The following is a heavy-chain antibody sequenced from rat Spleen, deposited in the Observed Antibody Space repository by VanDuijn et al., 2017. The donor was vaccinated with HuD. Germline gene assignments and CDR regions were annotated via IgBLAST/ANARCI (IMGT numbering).Heavy chain of an antibody. J-gene: IGHJ4*01. Sequence: EVQLVESDGGLVQPGRSLKLSCAASGFTFSDYYMAWVRQAPTKGLEWVATIIYDGSSTYYRDSVKGRFTISRDNAKSTLYLQMDSLRSEDTATYYCAREDHPVVMDAWGQGASVTVSS. CDR2: IIYDGSST. CDR3: AREDHPVVMDA. CDR1: GFTFSDYY. V-gene: IGHV5-17*01.